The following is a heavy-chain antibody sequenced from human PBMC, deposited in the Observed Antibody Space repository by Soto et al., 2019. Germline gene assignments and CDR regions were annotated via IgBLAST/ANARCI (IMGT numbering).Heavy chain of an antibody. Sequence: QLQLQESGPGLVKPSETLSLTCTVSGGSISSSSYYWGWIRQPPGKGLEWIGRIYYSGSTYYNPSLKSRVTISVDTSKNQFSLKLSSVTAADTAVYYCARREFQTRGVLPGGDYWGQGTLVTVSS. J-gene: IGHJ4*02. D-gene: IGHD3-10*01. CDR1: GGSISSSSYY. V-gene: IGHV4-39*01. CDR2: IYYSGST. CDR3: ARREFQTRGVLPGGDY.